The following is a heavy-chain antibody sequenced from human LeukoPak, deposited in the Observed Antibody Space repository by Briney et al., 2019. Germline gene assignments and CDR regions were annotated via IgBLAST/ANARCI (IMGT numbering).Heavy chain of an antibody. CDR3: ARVGGGSDPYYAMDV. CDR2: IHHSGST. J-gene: IGHJ6*02. CDR1: GGSINSRNW. Sequence: SGTLSLTCAVSGGSINSRNWWSWVRQPPGKGLEWIGEIHHSGSTNYNPSLKSRVTISVDKSKNQFSLNLSSVTAADTAVYYCARVGGGSDPYYAMDVWGQGTTVTVSS. V-gene: IGHV4-4*02. D-gene: IGHD2-15*01.